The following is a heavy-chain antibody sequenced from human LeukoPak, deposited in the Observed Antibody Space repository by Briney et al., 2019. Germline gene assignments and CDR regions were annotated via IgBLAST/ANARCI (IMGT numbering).Heavy chain of an antibody. D-gene: IGHD3-10*01. V-gene: IGHV1-46*01. CDR1: GYTFTSYY. CDR3: ARAGGLGGNFDY. J-gene: IGHJ4*02. CDR2: INPSGGST. Sequence: ASVKVSCKASGYTFTSYYMHWVRQAPGQGLEWMGIINPSGGSTSYAQKFQGRVTMTTDTSTSTAYMELRSLRSDDTAVYYCARAGGLGGNFDYWGQGTLVTVSS.